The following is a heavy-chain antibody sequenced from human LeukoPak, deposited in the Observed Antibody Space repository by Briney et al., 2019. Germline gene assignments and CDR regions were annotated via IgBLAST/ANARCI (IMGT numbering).Heavy chain of an antibody. CDR1: GFTFRNSD. CDR2: ISGSGRTI. CDR3: AELGITMIGGV. D-gene: IGHD3-10*02. J-gene: IGHJ6*04. V-gene: IGHV3-48*03. Sequence: GGSLRLACAASGFTFRNSDPVWVRQAPGKGLEWVSYISGSGRTIFCADSVKGRFTISRDNAKNSLYLQMNSLRAEDTAVYYCAELGITMIGGVWGKGTTVTISS.